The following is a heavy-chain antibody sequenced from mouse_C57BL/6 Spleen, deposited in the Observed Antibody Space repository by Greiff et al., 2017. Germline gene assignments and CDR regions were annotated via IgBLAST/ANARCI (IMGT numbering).Heavy chain of an antibody. CDR1: GYSITSGYY. V-gene: IGHV3-6*01. D-gene: IGHD2-1*01. CDR3: ARDDLYYGQY. Sequence: EVQLQQSGPGLVKPSQSLSLTCSVTGYSITSGYYWNWIRQFPGNKLEWMGYISYDGSNNYNPSLKNRISITRDTSKNQFFLKLNSVTTEDTATYYCARDDLYYGQYWGQGTTLTVSS. CDR2: ISYDGSN. J-gene: IGHJ2*01.